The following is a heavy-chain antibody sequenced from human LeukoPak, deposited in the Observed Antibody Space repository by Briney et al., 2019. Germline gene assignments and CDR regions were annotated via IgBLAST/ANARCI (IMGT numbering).Heavy chain of an antibody. Sequence: PSETLSLTCTVSGAPNGSFYWSWIRKPAGKGLEGIGRVQSSRATNYIPSIKSRVTMSVDTSKNQLSLTLRTVTAADTAMYYCAREAVDYGSGSHDYWGQGILVTVSS. CDR2: VQSSRAT. CDR1: GAPNGSFY. J-gene: IGHJ4*02. CDR3: AREAVDYGSGSHDY. D-gene: IGHD3-10*01. V-gene: IGHV4-4*07.